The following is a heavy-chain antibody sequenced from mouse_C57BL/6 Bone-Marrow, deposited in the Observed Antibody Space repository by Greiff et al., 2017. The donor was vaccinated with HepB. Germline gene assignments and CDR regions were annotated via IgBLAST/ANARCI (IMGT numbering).Heavy chain of an antibody. CDR3: ASSYYGSSYDWYFDV. Sequence: QVQLKQSGAELVRPGTSVKVSCKASGYAFTNYLIEWVKQRPGQGLEWIGVINPGSGGTNYNEKFKGKATLTADKSSSTAYMQLSSLTSEDSAVYFCASSYYGSSYDWYFDVWGTGTTVTVSS. J-gene: IGHJ1*03. CDR2: INPGSGGT. V-gene: IGHV1-54*01. CDR1: GYAFTNYL. D-gene: IGHD1-1*01.